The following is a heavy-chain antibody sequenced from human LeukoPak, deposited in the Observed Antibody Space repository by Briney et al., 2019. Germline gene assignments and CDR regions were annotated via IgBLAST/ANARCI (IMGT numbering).Heavy chain of an antibody. CDR2: TYQRSKWYN. CDR3: ARSPSPYSSGWYFDY. CDR1: GDSVPSNSVT. Sequence: SQTLSLTCAISGDSVPSNSVTWNWIRQSPSRGLEWLGRTYQRSKWYNDYAVSVKSRITINPDISKNQFSLQLNSVTPEDTAVYYCARSPSPYSSGWYFDYWGQGTLVTVSS. J-gene: IGHJ4*02. D-gene: IGHD6-19*01. V-gene: IGHV6-1*01.